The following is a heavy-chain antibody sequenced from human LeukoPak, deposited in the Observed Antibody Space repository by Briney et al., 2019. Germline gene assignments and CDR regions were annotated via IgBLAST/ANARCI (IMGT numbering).Heavy chain of an antibody. J-gene: IGHJ4*02. Sequence: SETLSLTCSVSGYSISSGYYWDWIRQPPGKGLEWIASVYHSGKSYYNPSLESRVTISVDTSKNQFSLNLSSVTAADTAVYYCARTAYDSSDFYRFDYWGQGTLVTVSS. CDR2: VYHSGKS. CDR3: ARTAYDSSDFYRFDY. CDR1: GYSISSGYY. V-gene: IGHV4-38-2*02. D-gene: IGHD3-22*01.